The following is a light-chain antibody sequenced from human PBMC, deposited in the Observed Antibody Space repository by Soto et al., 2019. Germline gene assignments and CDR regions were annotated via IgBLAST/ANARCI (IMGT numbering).Light chain of an antibody. CDR3: QSADNSGIYYV. CDR1: ALPKQY. CDR2: KDT. J-gene: IGLJ1*01. V-gene: IGLV3-25*02. Sequence: SYEPTQPPSVSVSPGQTARITCSGDALPKQYAYWYQQKPGQAPILVIYKDTERPSGIPERFSGSSSGTTVTLTISGVQAGDEADYYCQSADNSGIYYVFGTGTRSPS.